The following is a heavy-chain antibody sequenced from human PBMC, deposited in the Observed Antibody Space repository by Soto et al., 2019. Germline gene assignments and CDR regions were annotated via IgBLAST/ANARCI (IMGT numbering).Heavy chain of an antibody. V-gene: IGHV1-18*01. Sequence: ASVKVSCKASGYTFTSYGISWVRQAPGQGLEWMGWISAYNGNTNYAQKLQGRVTMTTDTSTSTAYMELRSLRSDDTAVYYCARDADSSSWWLFDYWGQGTLVTVSS. CDR3: ARDADSSSWWLFDY. CDR2: ISAYNGNT. CDR1: GYTFTSYG. D-gene: IGHD6-13*01. J-gene: IGHJ4*02.